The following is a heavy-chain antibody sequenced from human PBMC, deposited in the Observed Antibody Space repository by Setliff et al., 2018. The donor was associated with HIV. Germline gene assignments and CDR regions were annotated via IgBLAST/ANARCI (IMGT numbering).Heavy chain of an antibody. J-gene: IGHJ4*02. Sequence: ASVKVSCKVSRYTLTELSMHWVRQAPGKGLEWMGSLDPEHRKTLYAQKFQGRVTMTHDTSPDTAYMELSSLRSDDKAVYYCAAKRRYNSDLKGPLDYWAQGTLVTVSS. CDR3: AAKRRYNSDLKGPLDY. V-gene: IGHV1-24*01. D-gene: IGHD1-1*01. CDR2: LDPEHRKT. CDR1: RYTLTELS.